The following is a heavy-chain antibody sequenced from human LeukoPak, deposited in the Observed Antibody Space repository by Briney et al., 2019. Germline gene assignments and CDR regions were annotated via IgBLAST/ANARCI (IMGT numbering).Heavy chain of an antibody. V-gene: IGHV3-66*03. Sequence: GGSLRLSCTVSGFTVSSNSMSWVRQAPGKGLEWVSFFYSDNTHYSDTVKGRFTSSRDNAKNSLYLYMKSLRVEDTAVYYCARDLTASGWSDSWGQGTLVTVSS. CDR3: ARDLTASGWSDS. J-gene: IGHJ5*01. D-gene: IGHD6-19*01. CDR1: GFTVSSNS. CDR2: FYSDNT.